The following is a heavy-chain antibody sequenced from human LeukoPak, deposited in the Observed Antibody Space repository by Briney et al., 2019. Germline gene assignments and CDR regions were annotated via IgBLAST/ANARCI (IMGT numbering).Heavy chain of an antibody. D-gene: IGHD3-9*01. CDR3: ARGRYSAGDNWFDP. Sequence: AETLSLTCTVSGGSITSSYWSWIRQSPGKGLEWIGYIHYTGSTNYNSSLKSRVTTLIDTSKNQFSLKLSSVTAADTAVYYCARGRYSAGDNWFDPWGQGTLVTVSS. CDR2: IHYTGST. V-gene: IGHV4-59*01. CDR1: GGSITSSY. J-gene: IGHJ5*02.